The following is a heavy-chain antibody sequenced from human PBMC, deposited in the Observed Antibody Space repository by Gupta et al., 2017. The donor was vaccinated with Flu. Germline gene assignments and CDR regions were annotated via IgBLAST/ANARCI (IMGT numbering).Heavy chain of an antibody. CDR3: ATVTSGC. J-gene: IGHJ4*02. D-gene: IGHD4-17*01. CDR1: GFTFSSSY. V-gene: IGHV3-74*03. Sequence: EMQLVESGGGLVQPGGSLRLSCAASGFTFSSSYLQWVRQAPGKGLVWVSRINPDGSSTTYAESVKGRFTISRDNAKNTLYLQMNRLGDADTAVYYCATVTSGCWGQGTLVTVSS. CDR2: INPDGSST.